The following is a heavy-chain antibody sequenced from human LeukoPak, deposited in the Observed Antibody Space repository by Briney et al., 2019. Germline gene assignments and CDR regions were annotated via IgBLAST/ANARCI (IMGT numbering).Heavy chain of an antibody. Sequence: WASVKVSCKASGGTFSSYAISWVRQAPGQGLEWMGGIIPIFGTANYAQKFQGRVTITADESTSTAYMELSSLRSEDTAVYYCASYSSSWYRYYYYYMDVWGKGTTVTISS. D-gene: IGHD6-13*01. CDR1: GGTFSSYA. V-gene: IGHV1-69*13. CDR2: IIPIFGTA. CDR3: ASYSSSWYRYYYYYMDV. J-gene: IGHJ6*03.